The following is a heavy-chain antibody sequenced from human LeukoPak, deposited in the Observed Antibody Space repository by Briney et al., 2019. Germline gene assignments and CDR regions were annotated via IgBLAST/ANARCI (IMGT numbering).Heavy chain of an antibody. V-gene: IGHV1-8*01. J-gene: IGHJ5*02. CDR3: ARRTTARLTFDP. CDR1: GYTFTNYD. D-gene: IGHD4-11*01. Sequence: ASVKVSCKASGYTFTNYDLNWVRQATGQGLEWMGWMNPNSGNTDYAQKFQGRVTMTRNTSISTAYMELSSLRSEDTAVYYCARRTTARLTFDPWGQGTLVTVSS. CDR2: MNPNSGNT.